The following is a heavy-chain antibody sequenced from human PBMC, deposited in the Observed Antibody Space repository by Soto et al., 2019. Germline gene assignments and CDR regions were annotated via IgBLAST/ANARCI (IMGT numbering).Heavy chain of an antibody. CDR3: ARVYGSGSYIAFET. D-gene: IGHD3-10*01. Sequence: QVQLVQSGAEGKKPGASVKVSCKASGYTFTQYGISWVRQAPGQGLAWMGWISAFNGNTKYVENFQDRVTMTTDTSTNTSYMELRSLRSDDTAMYYCARVYGSGSYIAFETWGQGTMVTVSS. V-gene: IGHV1-18*01. CDR2: ISAFNGNT. J-gene: IGHJ3*02. CDR1: GYTFTQYG.